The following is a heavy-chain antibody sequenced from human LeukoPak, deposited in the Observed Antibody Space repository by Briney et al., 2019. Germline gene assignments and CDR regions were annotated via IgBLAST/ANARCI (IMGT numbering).Heavy chain of an antibody. CDR1: GYTFIAYY. Sequence: ASVKVSCKASGYTFIAYYMHWVRQAPGQGLDWMGWINPNSGGTNYAQKFQGRVTMTSDTSISTAYMDLSRLRSDDTAVYYCAGGMGVLVPAATWFDPWGQGTLVTVSS. V-gene: IGHV1-2*02. D-gene: IGHD2-2*01. J-gene: IGHJ5*02. CDR2: INPNSGGT. CDR3: AGGMGVLVPAATWFDP.